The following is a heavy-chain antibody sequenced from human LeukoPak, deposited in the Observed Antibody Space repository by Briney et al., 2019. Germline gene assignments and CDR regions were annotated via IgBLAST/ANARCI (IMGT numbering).Heavy chain of an antibody. CDR2: MYYRGST. J-gene: IGHJ4*02. V-gene: IGHV4-61*01. Sequence: TSETLSLTCTVSGWSVSSGSYYWSWVRHSPGKGLEWIGCMYYRGSTHYNPPLKSRVTISANTSNNQFSLKLTSVTAADTAVYYCARAGPRRDGYNADYWGQGTLVTVSS. D-gene: IGHD5-24*01. CDR3: ARAGPRRDGYNADY. CDR1: GWSVSSGSYY.